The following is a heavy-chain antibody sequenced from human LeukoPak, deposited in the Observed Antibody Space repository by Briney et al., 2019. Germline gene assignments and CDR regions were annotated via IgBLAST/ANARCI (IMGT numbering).Heavy chain of an antibody. V-gene: IGHV1-2*02. CDR3: ARTKGGYDYGDYRFDP. CDR2: INPNSGGT. J-gene: IGHJ5*02. Sequence: ASVKVSCKASGYTFTGYYMHWVRQAPGQGLEWMGWINPNSGGTNYAQKFQGRVTMTRDTSISTAYMELSRLRSDDTAVYYCARTKGGYDYGDYRFDPWGQGTLVTVSS. D-gene: IGHD4-17*01. CDR1: GYTFTGYY.